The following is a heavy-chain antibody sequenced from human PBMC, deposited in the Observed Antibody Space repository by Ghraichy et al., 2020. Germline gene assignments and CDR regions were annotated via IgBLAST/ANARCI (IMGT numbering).Heavy chain of an antibody. CDR3: TRHSSGTLQWYYRGVDV. V-gene: IGHV4-39*01. Sequence: SETLSLTCTVSGASIRSPASFWGWVRQPAGKGLEWVGSAFYSGTDYYNPSLKSRVAVSVDTSKNQFSLKLTSVTAADSGLYFCTRHSSGTLQWYYRGVDVWGQGTTVIVSS. CDR1: GASIRSPASF. D-gene: IGHD6-19*01. J-gene: IGHJ6*02. CDR2: AFYSGTD.